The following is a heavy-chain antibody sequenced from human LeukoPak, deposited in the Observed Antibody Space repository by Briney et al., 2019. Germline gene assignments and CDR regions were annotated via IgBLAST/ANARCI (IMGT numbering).Heavy chain of an antibody. J-gene: IGHJ6*02. CDR2: IYPGDSDT. Sequence: GESLKISCKGSGYSFTSYWIGWVRQMPGKGLEWMGIIYPGDSDTRYSPSFQGQVTISADKSISTAYLQWSSLKASDTAMYYCATQAYVGGYYYGMDVWGQGTTVTVSS. CDR3: ATQAYVGGYYYGMDV. D-gene: IGHD3-10*01. CDR1: GYSFTSYW. V-gene: IGHV5-51*01.